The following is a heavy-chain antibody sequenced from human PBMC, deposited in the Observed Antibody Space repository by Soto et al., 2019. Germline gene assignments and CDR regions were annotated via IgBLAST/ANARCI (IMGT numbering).Heavy chain of an antibody. CDR1: GGTFSSYA. V-gene: IGHV1-69*13. D-gene: IGHD3-22*01. CDR3: AREMSIVRHSYYGMDV. Sequence: GASVKVSCKASGGTFSSYATSWVRQAPGQGLEWMGGIIPIFGTANYAQKFQGRVTITADESTSTAYMELSSLRSEDTAVYYCAREMSIVRHSYYGMDVWGQGTTVTVSS. CDR2: IIPIFGTA. J-gene: IGHJ6*02.